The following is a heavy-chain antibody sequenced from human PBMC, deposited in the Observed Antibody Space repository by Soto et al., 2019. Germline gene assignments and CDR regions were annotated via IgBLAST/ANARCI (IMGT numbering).Heavy chain of an antibody. CDR2: IERDDDDK. Sequence: SGPTLVNPTETLTLTCTFSGFSLTSPGMCVSWIRQPPGKDLEWLALIERDDDDKYYSTSLKTRLTISKDNRKNQVVLTMANMDPADTGTYYCARSIRGPRRFNGMDVWGQGT. CDR1: GFSLTSPGMC. D-gene: IGHD1-20*01. J-gene: IGHJ6*02. V-gene: IGHV2-70*13. CDR3: ARSIRGPRRFNGMDV.